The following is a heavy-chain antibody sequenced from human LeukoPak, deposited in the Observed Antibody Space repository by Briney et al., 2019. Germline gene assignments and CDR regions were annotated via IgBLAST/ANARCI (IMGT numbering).Heavy chain of an antibody. CDR2: VNWHGTT. Sequence: GESLKISCAASGFIFEDYTMHWVRQVPGKTLEWVSLVNWHGTTYYADSLKGRFTISRDNSKNSLYLQMDSLRTEDTAFYYCAKDLTYESSGSVIDTWGLGTLVTVSS. J-gene: IGHJ5*02. V-gene: IGHV3-43*01. CDR1: GFIFEDYT. CDR3: AKDLTYESSGSVIDT. D-gene: IGHD3-22*01.